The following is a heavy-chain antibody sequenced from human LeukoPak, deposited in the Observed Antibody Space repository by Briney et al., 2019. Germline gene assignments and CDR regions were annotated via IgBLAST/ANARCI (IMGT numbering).Heavy chain of an antibody. J-gene: IGHJ3*02. CDR2: INSDGSST. D-gene: IGHD3-10*01. CDR3: ARAGRVLLWFGELLGDAFDI. V-gene: IGHV3-74*01. Sequence: GGSLRLSCAASGFTFSSYWMHWVRQAPGKGLVWVSRINSDGSSTSYADSVKGRFTISRDNAKNTLYLQMNSLRAEDTAVYYCARAGRVLLWFGELLGDAFDIWGQGTMVTVSS. CDR1: GFTFSSYW.